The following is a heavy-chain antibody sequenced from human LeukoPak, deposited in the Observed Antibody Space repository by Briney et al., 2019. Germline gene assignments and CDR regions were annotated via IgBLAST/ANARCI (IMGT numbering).Heavy chain of an antibody. D-gene: IGHD2-21*01. CDR1: GYTFTSYA. J-gene: IGHJ6*03. Sequence: RASVKVSCKASGYTFTSYAMNWVRQAPGQGLEWMGWINTNTGNPTYAQGFTGRFVFSLDTSVSTAYLQISSLKAEDTAVYYCARAMTPQGMLFRYYYYYMDVWGKGTTVTVSS. CDR3: ARAMTPQGMLFRYYYYYMDV. V-gene: IGHV7-4-1*02. CDR2: INTNTGNP.